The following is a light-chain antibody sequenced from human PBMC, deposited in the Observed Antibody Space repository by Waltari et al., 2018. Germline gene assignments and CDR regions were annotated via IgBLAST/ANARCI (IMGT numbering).Light chain of an antibody. CDR1: QRVSRA. CDR2: AAS. V-gene: IGKV3-20*01. CDR3: QHYVRLPVT. J-gene: IGKJ1*01. Sequence: EIVLTQSPGTLSLSPGERATLSCRASQRVSRALAWYQQKPGQAPRLLSYAASSRATGIPDMFSVSGSGTDFSLTISRLEPEDFAVYYCQHYVRLPVTFGQGTKVEIK.